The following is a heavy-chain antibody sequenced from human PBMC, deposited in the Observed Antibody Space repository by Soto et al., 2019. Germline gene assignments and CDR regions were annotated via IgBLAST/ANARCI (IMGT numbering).Heavy chain of an antibody. Sequence: QVQLVESGGGVVQPGRSLRLSWVASGFTFTSSMHWVRQAPGKGLEWVAVVWFDGNNKYYADSVKGRFTISRDNSKNTLYLQMNSLRVEDTAVYYCVRGAPRYDSSGTNFDYWGQGTLVTVSS. CDR3: VRGAPRYDSSGTNFDY. CDR1: GFTFTSS. V-gene: IGHV3-33*01. J-gene: IGHJ4*02. CDR2: VWFDGNNK. D-gene: IGHD3-22*01.